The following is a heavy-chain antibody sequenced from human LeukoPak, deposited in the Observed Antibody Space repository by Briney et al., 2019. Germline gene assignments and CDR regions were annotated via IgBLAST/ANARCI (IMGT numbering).Heavy chain of an antibody. D-gene: IGHD3-10*01. V-gene: IGHV4-59*12. CDR3: ARMGITMVRGVEYNWFDP. Sequence: ASETLSLTCTVSGGSISSYYWSWIRQPPGKGLEWIGYIYYSGSTYYNPSLKSRVTISVDTSKNQFSLKLSSVTAADTAVYYCARMGITMVRGVEYNWFDPWGQGTLVTVSS. CDR1: GGSISSYY. CDR2: IYYSGST. J-gene: IGHJ5*02.